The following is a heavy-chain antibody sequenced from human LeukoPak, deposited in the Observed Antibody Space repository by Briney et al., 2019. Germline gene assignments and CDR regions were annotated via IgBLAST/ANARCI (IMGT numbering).Heavy chain of an antibody. D-gene: IGHD3/OR15-3a*01. CDR1: GFTFNDYW. CDR3: ARVGHGQDGLDV. CDR2: IKQDGSKI. J-gene: IGHJ6*02. Sequence: PGGSLRLSCETSGFTFNDYWMSWVRQAPGKGLEWVGDIKQDGSKIGYGGSVRGRFAISRDNAKNSLYLQMNSLGADDTADYYCARVGHGQDGLDVWGQGATVTVSS. V-gene: IGHV3-7*03.